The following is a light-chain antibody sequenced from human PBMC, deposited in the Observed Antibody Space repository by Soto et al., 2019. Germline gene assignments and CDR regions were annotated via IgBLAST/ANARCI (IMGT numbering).Light chain of an antibody. V-gene: IGKV4-1*01. CDR3: QQYYRTPQT. CDR2: WAS. Sequence: DIVMTQSPDSLAVSLGERATINCKSSQSLLYSSNNKNYLAWYQQKPGQPPKLLIYWASTRESGVPDRFSGSGSGTDFTLTISSLQAEDVAVYFCQQYYRTPQTFGQGTKVEL. CDR1: QSLLYSSNNKNY. J-gene: IGKJ1*01.